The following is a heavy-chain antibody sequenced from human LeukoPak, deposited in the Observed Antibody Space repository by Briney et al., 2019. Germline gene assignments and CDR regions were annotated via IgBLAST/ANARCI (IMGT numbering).Heavy chain of an antibody. D-gene: IGHD3-10*01. CDR2: ISSSGSTI. CDR1: GYSFTSHY. V-gene: IGHV3-48*03. CDR3: ASGNDESGSYYPPIDY. Sequence: SCKASGYSFTSHYMHWVRQAPGKGLEWVSYISSSGSTIYYADSVKGRFTISRDNAKNSLFLQMNSLRAEDTAVYYCASGNDESGSYYPPIDYWGQGTLVTVSS. J-gene: IGHJ4*02.